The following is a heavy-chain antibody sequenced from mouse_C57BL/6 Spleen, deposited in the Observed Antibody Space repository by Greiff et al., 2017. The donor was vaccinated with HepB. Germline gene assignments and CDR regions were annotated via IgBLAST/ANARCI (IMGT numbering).Heavy chain of an antibody. CDR2: ISNGGGST. Sequence: EVQRVESGGGLVQPGGSLKLSCAASGFTFSDYYMYWVRQTPEKRLEWVAYISNGGGSTYYPDTVKGRFTISRANAKNTLYLQMSRLKSEDTAMYDCARQDYYGSSYGAMDYWGQGTSVTVSS. J-gene: IGHJ4*01. D-gene: IGHD1-1*01. CDR1: GFTFSDYY. CDR3: ARQDYYGSSYGAMDY. V-gene: IGHV5-12*01.